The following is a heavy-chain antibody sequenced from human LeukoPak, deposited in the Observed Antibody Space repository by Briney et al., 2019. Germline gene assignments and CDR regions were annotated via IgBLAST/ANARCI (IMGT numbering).Heavy chain of an antibody. CDR1: GYTFTAYY. J-gene: IGHJ4*02. CDR3: ARDWAYNDSSGYSGVDY. Sequence: ASVKVSCRASGYTFTAYYIHWVRQAPGQGLEWVGWVNPKSGGTNSAQEFQGRLTMTRDTSISTAYTELSRLRSDDTAVYYCARDWAYNDSSGYSGVDYWGQGTLVTVSS. D-gene: IGHD3-22*01. V-gene: IGHV1-2*02. CDR2: VNPKSGGT.